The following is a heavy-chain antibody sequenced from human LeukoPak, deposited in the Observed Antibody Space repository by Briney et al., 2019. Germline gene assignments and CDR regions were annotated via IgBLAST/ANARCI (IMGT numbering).Heavy chain of an antibody. Sequence: GGSLRLSCAASGFTFSRYGMHWVRQAPGKGLEWVAVISYDGSNKHYGDSAKGRFTISRDNSKNTLPLQMNSLRPEDTAVYYCAKETDYGDYGDWYFDLWGRGSLVTVSS. V-gene: IGHV3-30*18. CDR3: AKETDYGDYGDWYFDL. CDR2: ISYDGSNK. CDR1: GFTFSRYG. D-gene: IGHD4-17*01. J-gene: IGHJ2*01.